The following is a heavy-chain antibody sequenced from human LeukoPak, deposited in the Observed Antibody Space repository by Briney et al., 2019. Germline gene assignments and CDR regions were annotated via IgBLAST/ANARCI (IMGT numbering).Heavy chain of an antibody. CDR3: ATFEGNDAFDI. V-gene: IGHV5-10-1*01. Sequence: GESLKISCKGSGHSFTSYWISWVRQMPGKGLEWMGRIDPSDSYTNYSPSFQGHVTISADKSISTAYLQWSSLKASDTAMYYCATFEGNDAFDIRGQGTMVTVSS. CDR1: GHSFTSYW. CDR2: IDPSDSYT. J-gene: IGHJ3*02.